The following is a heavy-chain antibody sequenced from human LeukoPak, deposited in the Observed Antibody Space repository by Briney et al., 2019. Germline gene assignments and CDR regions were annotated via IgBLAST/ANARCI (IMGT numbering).Heavy chain of an antibody. V-gene: IGHV4-30-4*08. D-gene: IGHD5-12*01. Sequence: PSETLSLTCTVSGGSISSGDYYWSWIRQPPGKGLEWIGYIYYSGSTYYNPSLKSRVTISVDTSKNQFSLKLSSVTAADTAVYYCARGQAPAGYSGYDSSPWGQGTLVTVSS. CDR1: GGSISSGDYY. CDR2: IYYSGST. CDR3: ARGQAPAGYSGYDSSP. J-gene: IGHJ5*02.